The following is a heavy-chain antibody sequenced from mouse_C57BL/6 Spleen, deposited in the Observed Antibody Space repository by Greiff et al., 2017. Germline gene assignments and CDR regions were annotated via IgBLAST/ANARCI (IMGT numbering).Heavy chain of an antibody. D-gene: IGHD1-1*01. V-gene: IGHV1-72*01. J-gene: IGHJ2*01. Sequence: VQLQQPGAELVKPGASVKLSCKASGYTFTSYWMHWVKQRPGRGLEWIGRIDPNSGGTKYNEKFKSKATLTVDKPYSTAYMPLSSLTSADSAVYYCASSSTTVVAPDYWGQGTTLTVSS. CDR2: IDPNSGGT. CDR3: ASSSTTVVAPDY. CDR1: GYTFTSYW.